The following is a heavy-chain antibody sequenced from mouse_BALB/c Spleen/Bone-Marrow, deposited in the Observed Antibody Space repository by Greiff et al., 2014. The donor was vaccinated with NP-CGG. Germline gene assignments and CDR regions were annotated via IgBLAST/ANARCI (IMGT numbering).Heavy chain of an antibody. Sequence: EVKLVESGGDLVKSGGSLKLSCAASGFTFSTYGMSWVRQTPDKRLEWVATISSGGDYTYCPDSVKGRFTISRDNAKNTLYLQMSSLKSEDTAMYYCASQTGTWFAYWGQGTLVTVSA. J-gene: IGHJ3*01. CDR1: GFTFSTYG. V-gene: IGHV5-6*02. CDR3: ASQTGTWFAY. D-gene: IGHD4-1*01. CDR2: ISSGGDYT.